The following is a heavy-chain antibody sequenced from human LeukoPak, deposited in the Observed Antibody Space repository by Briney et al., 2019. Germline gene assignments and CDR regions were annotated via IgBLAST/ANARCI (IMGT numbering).Heavy chain of an antibody. J-gene: IGHJ4*02. CDR2: IDHGGTT. Sequence: TASETLSLTCTVSGDSISRHYWNWLRQPPGKGLEDIGYIDHGGTTKYNPSLKSRITMSLDTSKSQFSLKLSSVTAADTAVYYCARLDYASGSYPTHWGQGTLVTVSS. V-gene: IGHV4-59*11. CDR3: ARLDYASGSYPTH. D-gene: IGHD3-10*01. CDR1: GDSISRHY.